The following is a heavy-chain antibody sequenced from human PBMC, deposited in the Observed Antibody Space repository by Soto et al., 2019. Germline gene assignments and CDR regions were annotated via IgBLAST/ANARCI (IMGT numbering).Heavy chain of an antibody. CDR3: TALASGHYGYNV. CDR1: GFAFSDTS. CDR2: IKTKSSGGTT. Sequence: DVQLVESGGDLVKPGGSLRLSCAASGFAFSDTSMSWVRQAPGKGLEWVGRIKTKSSGGTTDYAAPVKGRFTISRDDSKNTVYLQIDSLKAEDTGVYSYTALASGHYGYNVCGQGTLVTVSS. V-gene: IGHV3-15*01. J-gene: IGHJ4*02. D-gene: IGHD3-3*01.